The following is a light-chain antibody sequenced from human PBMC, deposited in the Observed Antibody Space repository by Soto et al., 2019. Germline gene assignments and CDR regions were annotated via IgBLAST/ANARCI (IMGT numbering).Light chain of an antibody. Sequence: QSALTQPRSVSGSPGQSVTISFTGTSSDVGGYNYVSWYQQHPGKAPKLMIYDVSKRPSGVPDRFSGSKSCNTACLTISGLQAEDEADYYCCSYAGSYKVFGTGTKLTVL. CDR3: CSYAGSYKV. CDR2: DVS. V-gene: IGLV2-11*01. CDR1: SSDVGGYNY. J-gene: IGLJ1*01.